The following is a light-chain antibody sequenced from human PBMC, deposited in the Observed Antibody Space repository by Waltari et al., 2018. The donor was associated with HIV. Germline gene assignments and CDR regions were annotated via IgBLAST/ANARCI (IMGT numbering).Light chain of an antibody. CDR2: KDN. J-gene: IGLJ2*01. Sequence: SYELAQPFSVSVSPGQTAAIPCLGDALANQYTNWYQQKPGQSPVLVICKDNERPSGVPERFSGSRSGTTVTLTISGVQAEDEADYYCQSTDVRGSQVIFGGGTKLTVL. V-gene: IGLV3-25*03. CDR3: QSTDVRGSQVI. CDR1: ALANQY.